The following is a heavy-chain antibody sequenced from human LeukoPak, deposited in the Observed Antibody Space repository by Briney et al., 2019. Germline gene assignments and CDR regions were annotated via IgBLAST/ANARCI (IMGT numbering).Heavy chain of an antibody. CDR2: INHSGST. CDR1: GGSFNDYS. J-gene: IGHJ4*02. Sequence: SETLSLTCGVHGGSFNDYSWTWICQSPGKGLEWIGEINHSGSTTYNPSLESRFTMSVDASKSQFSLRLSSVTAADTAVYYCARLGLYTSSWYRYYYFDYWGQGTLVTVSS. D-gene: IGHD6-13*01. V-gene: IGHV4-34*01. CDR3: ARLGLYTSSWYRYYYFDY.